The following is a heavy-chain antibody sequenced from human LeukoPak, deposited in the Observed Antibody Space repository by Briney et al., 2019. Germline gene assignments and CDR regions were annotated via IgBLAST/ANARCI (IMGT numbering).Heavy chain of an antibody. J-gene: IGHJ4*02. Sequence: SQTLSLTCTVSGGSISSGSYYWSWIRQPAGKGLEWIGRIYTSGSTNYNPSLKSRVTISVDTSKNQFSLKLSSVTAADTAVYYCARFLGPGYCSSTSCSSRYFDYWGQGTLVTVSS. CDR3: ARFLGPGYCSSTSCSSRYFDY. D-gene: IGHD2-2*01. V-gene: IGHV4-61*02. CDR1: GGSISSGSYY. CDR2: IYTSGST.